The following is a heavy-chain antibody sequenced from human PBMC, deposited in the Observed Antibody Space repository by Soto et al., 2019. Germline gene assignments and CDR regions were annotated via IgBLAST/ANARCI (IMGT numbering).Heavy chain of an antibody. CDR2: IFPTDSTT. CDR3: ARAVVGYCSSGTCPADF. D-gene: IGHD2-2*03. CDR1: GYSFASYW. V-gene: IGHV5-51*01. J-gene: IGHJ4*02. Sequence: GESLKIYCTGSGYSFASYWIGWVRQMPGKGLEWLGLIFPTDSTTTYSPTVQGQVTISTGKSIRTGYLQWSNLKDSDTAMYYCARAVVGYCSSGTCPADFWCQGTLVTGSS.